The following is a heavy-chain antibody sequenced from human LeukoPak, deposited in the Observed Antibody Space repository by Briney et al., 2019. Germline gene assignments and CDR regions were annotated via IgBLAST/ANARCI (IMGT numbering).Heavy chain of an antibody. CDR1: GYTFTSYG. CDR3: ARAPGFSHYYDSSGYDY. J-gene: IGHJ4*02. V-gene: IGHV1-18*01. Sequence: EASVKVSCKASGYTFTSYGISWVRQAPGQGLEWMGWISAYNGNTNYAQKLQGRVTMTTDTSTSTAYMELRSLRSDDTAVYYCARAPGFSHYYDSSGYDYWGQGTLVTVSS. CDR2: ISAYNGNT. D-gene: IGHD3-22*01.